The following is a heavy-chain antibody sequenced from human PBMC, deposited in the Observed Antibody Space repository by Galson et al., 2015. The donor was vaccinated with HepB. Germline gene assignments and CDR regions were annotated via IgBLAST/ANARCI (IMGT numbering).Heavy chain of an antibody. J-gene: IGHJ4*02. Sequence: ETLSLTCTVSGGSISSSSYYWGWIRQPPGKGLEWIGSIYYSGSTYYNPSLKSRVTISVDTSKNQFSLKLSSVTAADTAVYYCARGPRSMRYYDILTGYPPFGYWGQGTLVTVSS. CDR2: IYYSGST. CDR1: GGSISSSSYY. D-gene: IGHD3-9*01. V-gene: IGHV4-39*07. CDR3: ARGPRSMRYYDILTGYPPFGY.